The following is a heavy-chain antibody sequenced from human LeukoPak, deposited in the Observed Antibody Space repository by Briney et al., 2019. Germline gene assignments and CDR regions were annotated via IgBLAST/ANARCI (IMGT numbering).Heavy chain of an antibody. Sequence: GGSLRLSCTTSGFTFGDHAMSWVRQAPGKGLEWVGFIRSKAYRGTTEYAASVKDRFTISRDDSKNTAYLQMNSLKTEDTAVYYCTRHNGYCGGDCYPDWGQGTLVTVSS. CDR2: IRSKAYRGTT. CDR3: TRHNGYCGGDCYPD. D-gene: IGHD2-21*02. V-gene: IGHV3-49*04. CDR1: GFTFGDHA. J-gene: IGHJ4*02.